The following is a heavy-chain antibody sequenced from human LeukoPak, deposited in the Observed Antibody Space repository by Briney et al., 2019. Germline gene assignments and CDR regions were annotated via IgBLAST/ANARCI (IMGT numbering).Heavy chain of an antibody. J-gene: IGHJ4*02. Sequence: GGSLRLSCAASGFTFSSYDMHWVRHATGKGLEWVSAIGTAGDTYYPGSVKGRFTISRENAKNSLYLQMNSLRAGDTAVYYCARSARLMKGVVEVTALDDWGQGTLVTVSS. V-gene: IGHV3-13*01. CDR1: GFTFSSYD. CDR3: ARSARLMKGVVEVTALDD. CDR2: IGTAGDT. D-gene: IGHD3-3*01.